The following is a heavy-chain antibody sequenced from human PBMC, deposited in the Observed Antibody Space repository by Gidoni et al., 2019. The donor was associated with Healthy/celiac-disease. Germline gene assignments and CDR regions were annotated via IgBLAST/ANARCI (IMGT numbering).Heavy chain of an antibody. D-gene: IGHD3-10*01. J-gene: IGHJ6*02. CDR3: ALRGSQTSYYYYGMDV. CDR1: GYTFPSYG. CDR2: ISAYNGNT. V-gene: IGHV1-18*01. Sequence: QVQLVQSGAEVTKPGASVKVSCKASGYTFPSYGISWVRQAPGQGLEWMGWISAYNGNTNYAQKLQGRVTMTTDTSTSTAYMELRSLRSDDTAVYYCALRGSQTSYYYYGMDVWGQGTTVTVSS.